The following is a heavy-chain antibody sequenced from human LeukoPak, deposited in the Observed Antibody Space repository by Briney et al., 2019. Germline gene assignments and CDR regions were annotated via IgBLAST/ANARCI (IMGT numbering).Heavy chain of an antibody. CDR2: IYSGGST. J-gene: IGHJ4*02. D-gene: IGHD6-13*01. V-gene: IGHV3-53*01. CDR3: ARGAATAASGYAVDY. CDR1: GFTVSSNY. Sequence: GGSLRLSCAASGFTVSSNYMSWVRQAPGKGLEWVSLIYSGGSTYYADSVKGRFTISRDNYKNTLYLQMNSLRAEDTAVYYCARGAATAASGYAVDYWGQGTLVTVSS.